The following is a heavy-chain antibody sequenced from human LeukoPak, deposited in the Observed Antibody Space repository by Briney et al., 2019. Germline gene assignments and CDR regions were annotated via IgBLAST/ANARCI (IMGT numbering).Heavy chain of an antibody. CDR1: GFTFSSYA. Sequence: GGSLRLSCAASGFTFSSYAMSWVRQAPGKGLEWVSAISGSGGSTYYADSVKGRFTISRDNSKNTLYLQMNSLRAEDTAVYYGAKVSMTTVVTPEDYWGQGTLVTVSS. V-gene: IGHV3-23*01. J-gene: IGHJ4*02. CDR2: ISGSGGST. CDR3: AKVSMTTVVTPEDY. D-gene: IGHD4-17*01.